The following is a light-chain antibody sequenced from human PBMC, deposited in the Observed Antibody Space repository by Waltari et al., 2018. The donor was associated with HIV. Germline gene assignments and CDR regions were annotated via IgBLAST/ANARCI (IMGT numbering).Light chain of an antibody. J-gene: IGLJ3*02. Sequence: QTVLTQPPSASETPGRTITISCSGRSSNIGRNYVYCYVQLPHTAPKLLIYRNNQRPSGVPGRFSGSKSGTSASLAISDLQSDDDADYYCASWDDSLSAWLFGGGTKLTVL. V-gene: IGLV1-47*01. CDR1: SSNIGRNY. CDR2: RNN. CDR3: ASWDDSLSAWL.